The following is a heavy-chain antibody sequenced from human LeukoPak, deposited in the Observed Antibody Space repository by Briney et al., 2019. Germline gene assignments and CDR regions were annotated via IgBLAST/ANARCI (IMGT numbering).Heavy chain of an antibody. V-gene: IGHV1-18*01. CDR3: AREQSIAAAYQNNWFDP. CDR1: GYTFTSYG. J-gene: IGHJ5*02. CDR2: ISAYNGNT. D-gene: IGHD6-13*01. Sequence: ASVKVSCKASGYTFTSYGISWVRQAPGQGLEWMGWISAYNGNTNYAQKLQGRVTMTTDTSTSTAYMELRSLRSDDTAVYYCAREQSIAAAYQNNWFDPWGQGTLVTVSS.